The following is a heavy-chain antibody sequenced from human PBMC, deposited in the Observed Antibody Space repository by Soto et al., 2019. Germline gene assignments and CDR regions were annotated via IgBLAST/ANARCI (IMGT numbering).Heavy chain of an antibody. Sequence: SETLSLTCAVYGGSFSGYYWTWIRQPPGTGLEWIGEINHSGSTNYNPSLKSRVTISVDTSKNQFSLKLTSVTAAETAVYYCARHSYYSNPLRFDPWGQGTLVTAPQ. D-gene: IGHD4-4*01. CDR2: INHSGST. V-gene: IGHV4-34*01. CDR3: ARHSYYSNPLRFDP. CDR1: GGSFSGYY. J-gene: IGHJ5*02.